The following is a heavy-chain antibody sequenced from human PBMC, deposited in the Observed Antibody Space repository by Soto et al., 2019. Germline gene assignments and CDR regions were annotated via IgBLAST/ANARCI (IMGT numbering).Heavy chain of an antibody. Sequence: EVQLVESGGGLVQPGGSLRLSCAASGFTFSRYWMHWVRQAPGKGLVWVSRINSDVSSTTYADSVKGRCTISRDNAKNTLYMQMNSLRAEDTAVYYCARVYCSVGSGYHLDYWGQGTLVTVSS. CDR2: INSDVSST. V-gene: IGHV3-74*01. D-gene: IGHD2-15*01. CDR1: GFTFSRYW. J-gene: IGHJ4*02. CDR3: ARVYCSVGSGYHLDY.